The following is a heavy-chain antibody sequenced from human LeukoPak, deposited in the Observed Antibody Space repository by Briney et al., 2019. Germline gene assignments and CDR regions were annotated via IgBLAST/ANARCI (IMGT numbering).Heavy chain of an antibody. D-gene: IGHD3-22*01. CDR1: GGPITSNSHY. J-gene: IGHJ4*02. V-gene: IGHV4-39*01. Sequence: PSETLSLTCTVSGGPITSNSHYWGWIRQPPGKGLEWIVSISYSGDTHYNPSLKSRVTLPVDTSKSQFSLTLSSLTAADTAVFFCARQPHYCDTSAYYPSHFDYWGLGTLVSVAS. CDR3: ARQPHYCDTSAYYPSHFDY. CDR2: ISYSGDT.